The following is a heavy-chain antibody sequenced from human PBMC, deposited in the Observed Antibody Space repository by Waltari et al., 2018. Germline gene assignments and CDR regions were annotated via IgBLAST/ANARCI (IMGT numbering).Heavy chain of an antibody. J-gene: IGHJ3*02. D-gene: IGHD3-10*01. CDR2: INHSGSS. V-gene: IGHV4-34*01. CDR1: GGSFSGYS. Sequence: QVQLQQWGAGLLKPSETLSLTCAVYGGSFSGYSWSWIRQPPGKGLEWIGEINHSGSSNYNPALKSRVTISVDTSKNQFALKLSSVTAADTAVDYCASSTAGGAACDIWGQGTMVTVSS. CDR3: ASSTAGGAACDI.